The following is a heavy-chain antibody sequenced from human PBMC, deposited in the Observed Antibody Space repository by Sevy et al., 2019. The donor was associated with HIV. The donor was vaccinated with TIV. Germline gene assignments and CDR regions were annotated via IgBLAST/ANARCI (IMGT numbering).Heavy chain of an antibody. D-gene: IGHD3-22*01. CDR1: GVSVSSDTYY. CDR3: AREPYFFDKSGYYWDY. V-gene: IGHV4-61*01. J-gene: IGHJ4*02. Sequence: SQTLSLTCAVSGVSVSSDTYYWSWIRQPPGKGLEWIGYVYHTGSTNYSPSFKSRVTISVDTSKNEFSLRLFSVAAADTAVYYWAREPYFFDKSGYYWDYWGQGALVTVSS. CDR2: VYHTGST.